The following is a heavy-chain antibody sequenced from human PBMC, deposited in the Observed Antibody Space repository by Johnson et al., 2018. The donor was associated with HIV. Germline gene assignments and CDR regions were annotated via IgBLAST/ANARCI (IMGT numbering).Heavy chain of an antibody. CDR2: ISYDGSNK. CDR1: GFTFSTYA. CDR3: AKAEYCDI. V-gene: IGHV3-30-3*01. Sequence: VQVVESGGGVVQPGRSLRLSCAASGFTFSTYAMHWVRQAPGKGLEWVTLISYDGSNKYYADSVKGRFTISRDNSKNTVYLQMNSLRTEDTAVYYCAKAEYCDIWCQGTMVTVSS. J-gene: IGHJ3*02. D-gene: IGHD6-6*01.